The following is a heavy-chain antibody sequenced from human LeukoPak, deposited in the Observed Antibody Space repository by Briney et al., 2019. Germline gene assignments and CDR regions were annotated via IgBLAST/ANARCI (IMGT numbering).Heavy chain of an antibody. CDR2: IYYSGST. D-gene: IGHD5-12*01. CDR3: SRGSGIVATTFDY. Sequence: PSQTLSLTCTVSGGSISSGDYYWSWIRQPPGKGLEWIGYIYYSGSTYYNPSLKSRVTISVDTSKNQFSLKLSSVTAADTAVYYWSRGSGIVATTFDYWGQGTLVTVSS. CDR1: GGSISSGDYY. J-gene: IGHJ4*02. V-gene: IGHV4-30-4*01.